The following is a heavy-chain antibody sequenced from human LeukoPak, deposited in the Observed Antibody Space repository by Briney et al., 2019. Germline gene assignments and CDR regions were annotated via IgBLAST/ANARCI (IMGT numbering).Heavy chain of an antibody. CDR3: AKRGVVIRVVLVGFHKEAYYFES. CDR2: ISDSGGST. J-gene: IGHJ4*02. D-gene: IGHD3/OR15-3a*01. Sequence: QAGGSLRLSCAVSGITLSNYGMSWVRQAPGKGLEWVAGISDSGGSTKYADSVKGRFTISRDNPKNTLFLQMNSLRTEDTAVYFCAKRGVVIRVVLVGFHKEAYYFESWGQGALVTVSS. V-gene: IGHV3-23*01. CDR1: GITLSNYG.